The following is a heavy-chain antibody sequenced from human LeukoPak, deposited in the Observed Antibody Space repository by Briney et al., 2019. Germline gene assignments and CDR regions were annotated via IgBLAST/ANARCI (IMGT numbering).Heavy chain of an antibody. D-gene: IGHD2-2*01. V-gene: IGHV3-30*04. Sequence: GRSLRLSCAASGFTFSRYAMHWVRQAPGKGLEWVAVISYDGSNKYYADSVKGRFTISRDNSKNTLYLQMNSLRAEDTAVYYCARDLGLVVVPAAIRGVSSYGMDVWGQGTTVTVSS. CDR2: ISYDGSNK. CDR1: GFTFSRYA. CDR3: ARDLGLVVVPAAIRGVSSYGMDV. J-gene: IGHJ6*02.